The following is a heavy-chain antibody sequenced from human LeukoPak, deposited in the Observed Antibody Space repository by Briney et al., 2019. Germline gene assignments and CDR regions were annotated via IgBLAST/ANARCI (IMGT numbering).Heavy chain of an antibody. D-gene: IGHD5-18*01. CDR3: AKGPHTGYSFAY. CDR1: GFTFSSYA. Sequence: GGSLRLSCVFSGFTFSSYAMSWVRQAPGKGLEWVSSLSGSGGSTYYADSVKGRFTISRDNSKNTLYLQMNSLRVEDRAVYYCAKGPHTGYSFAYWGQGTLVTVSS. J-gene: IGHJ4*02. V-gene: IGHV3-23*01. CDR2: LSGSGGST.